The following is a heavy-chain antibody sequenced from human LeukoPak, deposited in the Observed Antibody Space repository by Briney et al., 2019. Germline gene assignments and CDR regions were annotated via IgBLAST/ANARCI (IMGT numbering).Heavy chain of an antibody. CDR2: IYHSGST. Sequence: SETLSLTCAVSGYSISSGYYWGWIRQPPGKGLAWIGSIYHSGSTYYNPSLKSRVTISVDTSKNQFSLKLSSVTAADTAVYYCAYGSGRSYFDYWGQGTLVTVSS. CDR1: GYSISSGYY. D-gene: IGHD3-10*01. J-gene: IGHJ4*02. V-gene: IGHV4-38-2*01. CDR3: AYGSGRSYFDY.